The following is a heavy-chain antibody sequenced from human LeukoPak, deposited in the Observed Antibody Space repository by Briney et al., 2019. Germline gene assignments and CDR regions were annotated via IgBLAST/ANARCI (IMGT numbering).Heavy chain of an antibody. D-gene: IGHD5-12*01. CDR3: AREDIVMAAHIPCFDY. J-gene: IGHJ4*02. CDR2: VNPNSGGT. CDR1: GYTFTGYY. Sequence: ASVKVSCKASGYTFTGYYMHWVRQAPGQGLEWMGWVNPNSGGTNYAQKFQGRVTMTRDTSISTAYMELSRLRSDDTAVYYCAREDIVMAAHIPCFDYWGQGTLVTVSS. V-gene: IGHV1-2*02.